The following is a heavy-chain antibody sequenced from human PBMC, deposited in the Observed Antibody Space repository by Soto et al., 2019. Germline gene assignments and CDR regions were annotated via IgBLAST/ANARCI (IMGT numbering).Heavy chain of an antibody. CDR1: GFTFSSYG. CDR2: ISYDGSNK. CDR3: ARDSGVVVAATRLSYGMDV. J-gene: IGHJ6*02. V-gene: IGHV3-30*03. Sequence: GVSLRLSCAASGFTFSSYGMHWVRQAPGKGLDWVAVISYDGSNKYYADSVKGRFTISRDNSKNTLYLQMNSLRAEDTAVYYCARDSGVVVAATRLSYGMDVWGQGTTVTVSS. D-gene: IGHD2-15*01.